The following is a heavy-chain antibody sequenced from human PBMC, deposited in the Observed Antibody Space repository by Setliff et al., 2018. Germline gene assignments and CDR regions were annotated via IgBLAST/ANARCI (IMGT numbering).Heavy chain of an antibody. CDR3: ARSSNFWNGYLFDW. Sequence: SETLSLTCSVSGGSISSYYWSWIRQPPGKGLEWIGYIYTRGSTNYNPSLQSRVTISVDTAKKQFSLKLNSVTAADTAIYYCARSSNFWNGYLFDWWGQGSLVTVSS. V-gene: IGHV4-4*08. CDR1: GGSISSYY. D-gene: IGHD3-3*01. CDR2: IYTRGST. J-gene: IGHJ4*02.